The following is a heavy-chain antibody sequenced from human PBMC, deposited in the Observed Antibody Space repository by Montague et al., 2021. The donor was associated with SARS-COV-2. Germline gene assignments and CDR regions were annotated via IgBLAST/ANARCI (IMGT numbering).Heavy chain of an antibody. J-gene: IGHJ4*02. V-gene: IGHV3-30-3*01. Sequence: SLRLSCAASGFTFSSYAMHWVRQAPGKGLEWVAVISYDGSNKYYADSVKGRFTISKDNSKNTLYLQMNSLRAEDTAVYYCASDMIAVAGTAPFDYWGQGILVTVSS. CDR1: GFTFSSYA. D-gene: IGHD6-19*01. CDR3: ASDMIAVAGTAPFDY. CDR2: ISYDGSNK.